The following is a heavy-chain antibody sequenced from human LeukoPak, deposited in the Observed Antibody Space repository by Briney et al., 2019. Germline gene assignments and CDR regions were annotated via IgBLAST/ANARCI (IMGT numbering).Heavy chain of an antibody. Sequence: GESLKISCKGSGYSFTSYWIGGVRQMPGKGLEWMGIIYPGDSDTRYSPSFQGQVTISADKSISTAYLQWSSLKASDTAMYYCARGVVVVAATPDAFDIWGQGTMVTVSS. CDR2: IYPGDSDT. CDR3: ARGVVVVAATPDAFDI. D-gene: IGHD2-15*01. V-gene: IGHV5-51*01. J-gene: IGHJ3*02. CDR1: GYSFTSYW.